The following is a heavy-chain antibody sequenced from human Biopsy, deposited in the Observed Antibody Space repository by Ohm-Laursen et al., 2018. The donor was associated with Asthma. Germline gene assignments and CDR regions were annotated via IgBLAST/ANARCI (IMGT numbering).Heavy chain of an antibody. Sequence: SLRLSCAASGFTFHNYVMHWVRQAQGKGLEWVAGIFFDGSNKYYADSVKGRFTISRDNSKDTLYLQVNSLRAEDTAVYFCAKEVFPGWELRRGPDSWGQGTLVTVSS. CDR3: AKEVFPGWELRRGPDS. D-gene: IGHD1-26*01. CDR2: IFFDGSNK. V-gene: IGHV3-30-3*01. J-gene: IGHJ4*02. CDR1: GFTFHNYV.